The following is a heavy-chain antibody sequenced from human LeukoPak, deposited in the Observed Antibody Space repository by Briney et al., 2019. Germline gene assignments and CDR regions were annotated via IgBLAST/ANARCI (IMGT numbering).Heavy chain of an antibody. J-gene: IGHJ4*02. CDR3: ARDRPARKKGDRYSSGWYVLY. V-gene: IGHV3-66*02. Sequence: PGGSLRLSCAASGFTVSSNYMSWVRQPPGRGLEWVSVIYRGGSTYYADSVKGRFTISRDNSKNTLYLQMNSLRAEDTAVYYCARDRPARKKGDRYSSGWYVLYWGQGTLVTVSS. D-gene: IGHD6-19*01. CDR2: IYRGGST. CDR1: GFTVSSNY.